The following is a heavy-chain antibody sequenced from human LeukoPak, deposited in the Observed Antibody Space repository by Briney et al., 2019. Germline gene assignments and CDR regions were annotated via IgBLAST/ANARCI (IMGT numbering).Heavy chain of an antibody. Sequence: PSETLSLTCTVSGGSISSYYWSWIRQPPGKGLEWIGYMYYRGNTNYDPSLKSRVTISIDTPNNQFSLKLSSVTAADTAVYYCATGVHGVAAAGDYYFDYWGQGTLVTVSS. V-gene: IGHV4-59*01. CDR3: ATGVHGVAAAGDYYFDY. CDR2: MYYRGNT. CDR1: GGSISSYY. J-gene: IGHJ4*02. D-gene: IGHD6-13*01.